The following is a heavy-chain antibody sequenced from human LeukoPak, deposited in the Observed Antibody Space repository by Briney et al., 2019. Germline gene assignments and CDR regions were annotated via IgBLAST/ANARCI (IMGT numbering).Heavy chain of an antibody. Sequence: GGSLRLSCAASGFTFSTYWMHWVPQPPGKGLVWVARINPNSRIITYPDSVKGRFTISRDNAKNTVYLQMNSLLAEDTAVYYCVRDLVLVDTPGDDFDYWGQGTLVTVSS. CDR2: INPNSRII. CDR1: GFTFSTYW. D-gene: IGHD2-8*02. CDR3: VRDLVLVDTPGDDFDY. V-gene: IGHV3-74*03. J-gene: IGHJ4*02.